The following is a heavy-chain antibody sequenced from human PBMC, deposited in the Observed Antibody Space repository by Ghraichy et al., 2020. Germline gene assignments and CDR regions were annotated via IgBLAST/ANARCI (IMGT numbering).Heavy chain of an antibody. V-gene: IGHV1-3*01. CDR2: INAGNGNT. D-gene: IGHD5-12*01. J-gene: IGHJ4*02. Sequence: ASVKVSCKASGYTFTSYAMHWVRQAPGQRLEWMGWINAGNGNTKYLQKFQGRVTITRDTSASTAYMELSSLRSEDTAVYYCAREGIYDQGDYWGQGTLVTVSS. CDR3: AREGIYDQGDY. CDR1: GYTFTSYA.